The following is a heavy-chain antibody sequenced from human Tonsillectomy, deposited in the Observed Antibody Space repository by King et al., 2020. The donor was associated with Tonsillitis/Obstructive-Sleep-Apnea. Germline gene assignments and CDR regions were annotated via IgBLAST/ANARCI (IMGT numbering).Heavy chain of an antibody. V-gene: IGHV5-51*01. CDR2: IYPGDSDT. CDR3: SRHGSGSYYLPFDY. CDR1: GYSFSTYW. D-gene: IGHD3-10*01. Sequence: VQLVESGAEVIQPGESLKISCMGSGYSFSTYWIAWVRQMPGRGLEWMCIIYPGDSDTRYSPSLQGQVPIPAVKSISTAYLQWRSLKASDNAMYYWSRHGSGSYYLPFDYWGQGTLVTVSS. J-gene: IGHJ4*02.